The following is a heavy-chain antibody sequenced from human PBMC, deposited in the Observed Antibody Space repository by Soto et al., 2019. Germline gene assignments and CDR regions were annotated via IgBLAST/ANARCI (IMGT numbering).Heavy chain of an antibody. CDR2: ISYDESNK. Sequence: GGSLRLSCAASGFTFSSYGMHWVRQAPGKGLEWVAVISYDESNKYYADSVKGRFTISRDNSKNTLYLQMNSLRAEDKAVYYCANAYSYGYQLDYWGQGTLVTVSS. CDR1: GFTFSSYG. CDR3: ANAYSYGYQLDY. J-gene: IGHJ4*02. V-gene: IGHV3-30*18. D-gene: IGHD5-18*01.